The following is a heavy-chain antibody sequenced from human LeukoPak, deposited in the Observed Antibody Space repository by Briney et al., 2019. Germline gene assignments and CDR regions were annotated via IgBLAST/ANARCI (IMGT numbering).Heavy chain of an antibody. Sequence: SETLSLTCAVYGGSFGGYYWSWIRQPPGKGLEWIGEINHSGSTNYNPSLKSRVTISVDTSKNQFSLKLSSVTAADTAVYYCVGYYDSSGYYDWGQGTLVTVSS. CDR1: GGSFGGYY. D-gene: IGHD3-22*01. J-gene: IGHJ4*02. V-gene: IGHV4-34*01. CDR2: INHSGST. CDR3: VGYYDSSGYYD.